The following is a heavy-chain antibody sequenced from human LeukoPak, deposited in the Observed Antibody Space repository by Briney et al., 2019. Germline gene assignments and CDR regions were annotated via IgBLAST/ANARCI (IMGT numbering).Heavy chain of an antibody. CDR2: INHSGST. V-gene: IGHV4-34*01. D-gene: IGHD5-18*01. CDR1: GGSFSGYY. J-gene: IGHJ4*02. Sequence: SETLSLTCAVYGGSFSGYYWSWIRQPPGKGLEWIGEINHSGSTNYNPSLKSRVTISVDTSKNQFSLKLSSVTAADTAVYYCARLQGGYRYGYALASFDYWGQGTLVTVSS. CDR3: ARLQGGYRYGYALASFDY.